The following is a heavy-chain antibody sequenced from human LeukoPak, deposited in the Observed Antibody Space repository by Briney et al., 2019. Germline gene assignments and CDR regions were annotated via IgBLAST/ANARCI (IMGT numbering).Heavy chain of an antibody. V-gene: IGHV3-30*04. Sequence: GGSLRLSCAASGFTFSSYAMHWVRQAPGKGLEWVAVISYDGSNKHYADSVKGRFTISRDNSKNTLYLQMNSLRAEDTAVYYCARAFSRDGYSTDYWGQGTLVTVSS. D-gene: IGHD5-24*01. CDR2: ISYDGSNK. CDR1: GFTFSSYA. J-gene: IGHJ4*02. CDR3: ARAFSRDGYSTDY.